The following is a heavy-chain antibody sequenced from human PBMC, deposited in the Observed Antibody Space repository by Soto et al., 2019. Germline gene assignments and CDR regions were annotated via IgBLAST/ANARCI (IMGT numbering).Heavy chain of an antibody. CDR3: ARDGRADHYYSYY. V-gene: IGHV3-11*01. Sequence: QVQLVESGGGLVKPGGTLRLSCAASGFTFSDYYMSWIRQAPGKGLEWVSYISRSGSTIYYADSVKGRFTISRENAKNSSYLQKNSLRAEDTAVYYCARDGRADHYYSYYWGQGTLVTVTS. CDR2: ISRSGSTI. J-gene: IGHJ4*02. CDR1: GFTFSDYY.